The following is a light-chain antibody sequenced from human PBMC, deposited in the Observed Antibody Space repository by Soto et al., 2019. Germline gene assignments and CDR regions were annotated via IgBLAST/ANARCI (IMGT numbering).Light chain of an antibody. CDR1: TAAVTSGYY. V-gene: IGLV7-43*01. J-gene: IGLJ3*02. Sequence: QAVVTQEPSLTVSPGGTVTLTWGSSTAAVTSGYYPNWFQQKPGQPPRPLIYSINNTHSCTRARFSGSLLGDKAALTLSGVQPEDEADYYCLLYYGGAQVFGGGTKVTVL. CDR2: SIN. CDR3: LLYYGGAQV.